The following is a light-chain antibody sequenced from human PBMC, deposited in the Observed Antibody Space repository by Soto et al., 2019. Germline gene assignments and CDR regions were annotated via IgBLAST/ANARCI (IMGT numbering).Light chain of an antibody. J-gene: IGKJ4*01. CDR1: QDINNY. CDR3: QKYSIGPLT. Sequence: DIQMTQSPSSLSASVGDRVTITCRASQDINNYLAWYQQKPGKAPKVLIHSASSLQSGVPSRFSGSASGTDFTLTISSLQPEDVATHYCQKYSIGPLTFGGGTKVEIK. CDR2: SAS. V-gene: IGKV1-27*01.